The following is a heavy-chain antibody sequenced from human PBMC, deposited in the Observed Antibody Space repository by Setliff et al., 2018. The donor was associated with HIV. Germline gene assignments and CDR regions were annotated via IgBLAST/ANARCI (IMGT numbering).Heavy chain of an antibody. D-gene: IGHD3-10*01. CDR2: IYYRGSA. CDR3: ARARGPPLPVLDF. CDR1: GGSITTTNYY. V-gene: IGHV4-39*07. J-gene: IGHJ4*02. Sequence: SETLSLTCTVSGGSITTTNYYWGWVRQSQGKGLEWIGVIYYRGSAYYNLSLQSRVTLSVDTSKNSFSPHLTSVTAADTAVYFCARARGPPLPVLDFWGPGTLVTVSS.